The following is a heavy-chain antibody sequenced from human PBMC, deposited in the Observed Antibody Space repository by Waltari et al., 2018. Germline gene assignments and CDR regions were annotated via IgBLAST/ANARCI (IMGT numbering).Heavy chain of an antibody. V-gene: IGHV4-34*01. CDR3: ARGIPSLGATQRKYFQH. CDR2: INHSGST. D-gene: IGHD1-26*01. CDR1: GGSFSGYY. Sequence: QVQLQQWGAGLLKPSETLSLTCAVYGGSFSGYYWSWIRQPPGKGLEWIGEINHSGSTNYNPSLKSRVTISVDTSKNQFSLKLSSVTAADTAVYYCARGIPSLGATQRKYFQHWGQGTLVTVSS. J-gene: IGHJ1*01.